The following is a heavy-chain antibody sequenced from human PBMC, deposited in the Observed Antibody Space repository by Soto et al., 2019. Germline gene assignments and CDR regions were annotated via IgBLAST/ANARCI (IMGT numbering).Heavy chain of an antibody. Sequence: GGSLRLSCAASGFTFSSYAMHWVRQAPGKGLEWVAVISYDGSNKYYADSVKGRFTISRDNSKNTLYLQMNSLRAEDTAVYYCAREDYYDSSGYYPYYYYGMDVWGQGTTVTVS. D-gene: IGHD3-22*01. CDR3: AREDYYDSSGYYPYYYYGMDV. CDR1: GFTFSSYA. V-gene: IGHV3-30-3*01. CDR2: ISYDGSNK. J-gene: IGHJ6*02.